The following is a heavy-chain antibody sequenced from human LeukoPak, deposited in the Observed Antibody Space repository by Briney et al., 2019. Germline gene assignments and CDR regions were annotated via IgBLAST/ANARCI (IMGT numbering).Heavy chain of an antibody. CDR1: GGSISSYY. J-gene: IGHJ4*02. V-gene: IGHV4-59*01. CDR3: ARGEDFERYYLAY. Sequence: SETLSLTCTVSGGSISSYYWSWIRQPPGKGLEWIGYIYYSGSTNYNPSLKSRVTISVDTSKNQFSLKLTSVTAADTAVYFCARGEDFERYYLAYWGQGPLVTVSS. CDR2: IYYSGST. D-gene: IGHD3-9*01.